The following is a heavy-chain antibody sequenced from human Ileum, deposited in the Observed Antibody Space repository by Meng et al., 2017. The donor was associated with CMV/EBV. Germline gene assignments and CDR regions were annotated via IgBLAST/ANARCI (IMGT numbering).Heavy chain of an antibody. J-gene: IGHJ4*02. V-gene: IGHV4-34*01. D-gene: IGHD5-18*01. CDR3: AVGRNGWLSRWLPSN. Sequence: SETLSLTCAVYGGSFSGYYWSWIRQPPGKGLEWIGEINHSGSTNYNPSLKSRVTITVDTSKNQFSLKLSSVTAEDTAVYFCAVGRNGWLSRWLPSNWGQGTLVTVSS. CDR2: INHSGST. CDR1: GGSFSGYY.